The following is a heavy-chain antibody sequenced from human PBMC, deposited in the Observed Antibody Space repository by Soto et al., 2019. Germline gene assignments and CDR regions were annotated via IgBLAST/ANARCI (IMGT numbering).Heavy chain of an antibody. CDR2: IGSGGST. CDR3: AKELGSPTVVTPELEFDY. D-gene: IGHD4-17*01. V-gene: IGHV3-23*01. J-gene: IGHJ4*02. Sequence: PGGSLRLSCAASGFTFSSYAMTWVRKAPGKGLEWVSSIGSGGSTYYADSVNGRFTISRDNSRNTLYLQMNSLRAGDTAVYYCAKELGSPTVVTPELEFDYWGQGTLVTVSS. CDR1: GFTFSSYA.